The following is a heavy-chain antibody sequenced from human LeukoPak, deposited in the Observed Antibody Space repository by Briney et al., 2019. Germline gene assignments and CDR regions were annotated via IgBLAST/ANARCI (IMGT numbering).Heavy chain of an antibody. J-gene: IGHJ6*02. CDR1: GFTFSDYY. Sequence: GSLRLSCAASGFTFSDYYMSWIRQPPGKGLEWIGYMSYSGSTYYNPSLKSRVTISVDTSENQFSLKLSSVTAADTAVYYCARHIHNYGMDVWGQGTTVTVSS. CDR3: ARHIHNYGMDV. CDR2: MSYSGST. D-gene: IGHD5-18*01. V-gene: IGHV4-59*04.